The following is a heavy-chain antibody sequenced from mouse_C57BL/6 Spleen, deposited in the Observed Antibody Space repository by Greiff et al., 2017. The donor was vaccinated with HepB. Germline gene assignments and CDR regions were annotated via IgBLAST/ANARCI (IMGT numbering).Heavy chain of an antibody. V-gene: IGHV5-6*02. CDR3: ARQMDYYGSSPFDY. CDR2: ISSGGSYT. CDR1: GFTFSSYG. J-gene: IGHJ2*01. D-gene: IGHD1-1*01. Sequence: EVKLVESGGDLVKPGGSLKLSCAASGFTFSSYGLSWVSQTPDKRLEWVATISSGGSYTYYPASVKGRFTISRDNAKNTLYLQMSSLKAEDTAMYYCARQMDYYGSSPFDYWGQGTTLTVSS.